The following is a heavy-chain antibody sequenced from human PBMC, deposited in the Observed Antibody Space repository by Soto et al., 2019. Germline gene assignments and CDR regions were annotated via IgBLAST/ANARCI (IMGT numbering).Heavy chain of an antibody. CDR2: INHSGST. CDR3: ARKTPAKYCGGNCYKKCFDS. D-gene: IGHD2-21*02. Sequence: PWETLSLTCDVYDGSFSGYYWSWIRQPPGKGLDWIGEINHSGSTNYNPSLKSRVTISVDTSKNQFSLKLSSVTAADTAVYYCARKTPAKYCGGNCYKKCFDSWGQGTLVTVSS. J-gene: IGHJ4*02. V-gene: IGHV4-34*01. CDR1: DGSFSGYY.